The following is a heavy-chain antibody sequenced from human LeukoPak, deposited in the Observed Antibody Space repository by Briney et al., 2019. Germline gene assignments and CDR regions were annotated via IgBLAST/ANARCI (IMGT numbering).Heavy chain of an antibody. V-gene: IGHV4-30-2*01. CDR1: RGPSSRGAYS. J-gene: IGHJ5*02. Sequence: PSETLTLNCAASRGPSSRGAYSRSWIRQPPDKSLECIGYSSHSGSTYYTPSLKSRVTISVDRSKNQFSLKLSSVTAADTAVFFFKQKTAYEILTGYSPNWFDPWGQGTLVTVSS. CDR2: SSHSGST. CDR3: KQKTAYEILTGYSPNWFDP. D-gene: IGHD3-9*01.